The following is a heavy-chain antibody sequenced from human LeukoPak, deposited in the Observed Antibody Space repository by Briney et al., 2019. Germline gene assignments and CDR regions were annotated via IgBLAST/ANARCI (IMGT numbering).Heavy chain of an antibody. Sequence: GGSLRLSCAASGFTFSSYGMHWVRQAPGKGLEWVAVIWYDGSNKYYADSVKGRFTISRDNSKNTLYLQMNSLRAEGTAVYYCARGEGSSGYYRGLDYWGQGTLVTVSS. J-gene: IGHJ4*02. CDR3: ARGEGSSGYYRGLDY. CDR1: GFTFSSYG. CDR2: IWYDGSNK. D-gene: IGHD3-22*01. V-gene: IGHV3-33*01.